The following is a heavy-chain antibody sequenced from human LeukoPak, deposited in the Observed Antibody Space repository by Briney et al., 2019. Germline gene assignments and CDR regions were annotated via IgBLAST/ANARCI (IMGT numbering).Heavy chain of an antibody. Sequence: GGSLRLSCAASGFTFSSYAMHWVRQAPGKGLEWVSYISSSGSAIYYADSVKGRFTISRDNAKNSLYLQMNSLRAEDTAVYYCAGTDTVVPEGGQGTLVTVSS. CDR1: GFTFSSYA. J-gene: IGHJ4*02. CDR3: AGTDTVVPE. CDR2: ISSSGSAI. V-gene: IGHV3-48*01. D-gene: IGHD2-2*01.